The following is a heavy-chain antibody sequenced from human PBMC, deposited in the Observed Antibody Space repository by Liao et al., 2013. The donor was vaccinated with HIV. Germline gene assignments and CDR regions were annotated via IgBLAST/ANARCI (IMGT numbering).Heavy chain of an antibody. D-gene: IGHD3-10*01. CDR3: ARGSDMDV. J-gene: IGHJ6*03. Sequence: QVQLQESGPGLVKPSETLSLTCTVSGDSINGEADYWSWIRQSPGKGLEWIASISDDGTTYFTPSLESRVNISVDTSKNQFSLRLTSVTVADAAIFYCARGSDMDVWGKGTTVIVSS. V-gene: IGHV4-39*07. CDR2: ISDDGTT. CDR1: GDSINGEADY.